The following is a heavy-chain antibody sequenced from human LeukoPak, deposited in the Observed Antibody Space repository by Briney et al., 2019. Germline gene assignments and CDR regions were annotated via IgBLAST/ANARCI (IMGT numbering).Heavy chain of an antibody. CDR1: GGSITSGGYY. D-gene: IGHD3-9*01. Sequence: SQTLSLTCTVSGGSITSGGYYWSWIRQHPKRGLEWIGHISYRGSTYYNPSLKSRVIISVDTSKNQFSIKLTSVTAADTAVYYCARLGLIYDILTGYYAYNWFDPWGQGTLVTVPS. J-gene: IGHJ5*02. CDR3: ARLGLIYDILTGYYAYNWFDP. CDR2: ISYRGST. V-gene: IGHV4-31*03.